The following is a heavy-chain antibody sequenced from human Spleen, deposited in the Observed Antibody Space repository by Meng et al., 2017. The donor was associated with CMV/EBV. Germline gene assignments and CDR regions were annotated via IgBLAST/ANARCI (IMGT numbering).Heavy chain of an antibody. CDR3: ARRSWNGYAIPGLFDD. Sequence: SETLSLTCSVSGGSISSYYWSWMRQPPGRGLEWIGYIYYSGNTNYNPSLKSRVTISLDTSKNRFSLRLTSVTAADTAVYYCARRSWNGYAIPGLFDDWGQGTLVTVSS. J-gene: IGHJ4*02. CDR2: IYYSGNT. V-gene: IGHV4-59*12. D-gene: IGHD3-3*01. CDR1: GGSISSYY.